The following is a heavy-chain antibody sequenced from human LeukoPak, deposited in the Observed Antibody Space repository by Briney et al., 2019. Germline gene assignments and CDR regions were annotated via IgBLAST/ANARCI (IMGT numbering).Heavy chain of an antibody. D-gene: IGHD3-10*01. CDR3: AREFNTYYYGSGSHDAFDI. J-gene: IGHJ3*02. V-gene: IGHV1-2*02. Sequence: ASVKVSYKACVYTFTDYYIHWVRQAPGQGLEWMGWITPYRGGTDYAQKFQGRVTMTMDTSISTVYMELSRLRSDDTAVYYCAREFNTYYYGSGSHDAFDIWGQGTEVTVS. CDR2: ITPYRGGT. CDR1: VYTFTDYY.